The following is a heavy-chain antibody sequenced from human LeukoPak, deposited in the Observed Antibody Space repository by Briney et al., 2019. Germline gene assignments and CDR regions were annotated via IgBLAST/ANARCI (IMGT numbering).Heavy chain of an antibody. CDR3: ARVYASGWLGVDY. Sequence: PSQTLSLTCTVSGGSISSGSYYWSWIRQPAGKGLEWIGRIYTSGSTNYNPSLKSRVTISVATSKNQFSLKLSSVTAADTSVYYCARVYASGWLGVDYWGQGTLVTVSS. J-gene: IGHJ4*02. CDR2: IYTSGST. V-gene: IGHV4-61*02. CDR1: GGSISSGSYY. D-gene: IGHD3-3*01.